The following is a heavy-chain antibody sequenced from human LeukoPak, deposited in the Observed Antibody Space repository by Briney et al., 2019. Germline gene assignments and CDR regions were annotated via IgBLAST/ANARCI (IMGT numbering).Heavy chain of an antibody. CDR3: ARLGYCSSSSCQ. J-gene: IGHJ4*02. CDR1: GYTFTSYP. V-gene: IGHV1-46*01. CDR2: INPSGGGT. Sequence: APVKVSCKASGYTFTSYPLQWVRQAPGQGLEWMGIINPSGGGTSYAQNFQGRVTLTRDTSTSTVYMELSSLRSEDTAVYYCARLGYCSSSSCQWGQGSLVTVSS. D-gene: IGHD2-2*01.